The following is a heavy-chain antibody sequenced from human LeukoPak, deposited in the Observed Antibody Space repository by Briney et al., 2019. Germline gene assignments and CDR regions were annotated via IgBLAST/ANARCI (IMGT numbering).Heavy chain of an antibody. CDR1: GFSFNDYY. D-gene: IGHD3-22*01. Sequence: GGSLRLSCATSGFSFNDYYMSWIRLAPGKGLEWLSFISSSSSHTKYADSVKGRFTISRDNAKNSLFLQMNSLRAEDTAVYYCARAYNRYDSSGFYVYWGQGTLVTVSS. CDR3: ARAYNRYDSSGFYVY. J-gene: IGHJ4*02. CDR2: ISSSSSHT. V-gene: IGHV3-11*05.